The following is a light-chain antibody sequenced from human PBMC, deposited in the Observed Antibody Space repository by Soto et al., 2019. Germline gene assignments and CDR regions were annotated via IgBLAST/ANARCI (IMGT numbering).Light chain of an antibody. J-gene: IGLJ2*01. CDR2: DVS. CDR1: SIDVGGYNY. V-gene: IGLV2-14*03. CDR3: RSYTATSALV. Sequence: QSVLTQPASVSGSPGQSITISCTGTSIDVGGYNYVSWYLQHPGKAPKLIIYDVSNRPSGVSNRFSGSKSGNTASLTISGLQAEDEADYYCRSYTATSALVFGGGTKLTVL.